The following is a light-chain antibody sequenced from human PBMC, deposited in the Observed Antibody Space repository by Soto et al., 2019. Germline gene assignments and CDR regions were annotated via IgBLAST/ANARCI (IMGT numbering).Light chain of an antibody. CDR2: GAS. V-gene: IGKV3-15*01. CDR1: QSITNN. J-gene: IGKJ1*01. Sequence: MTQSPSTLSGSVGDRVTLSCRASQSITNNYLAWYQQKPGQAPRLLIYGASTRATGIPARFSGSGSGTEFTLTISSLQSEDFAVYYCQQYNNWPPVTFGQGTKVDI. CDR3: QQYNNWPPVT.